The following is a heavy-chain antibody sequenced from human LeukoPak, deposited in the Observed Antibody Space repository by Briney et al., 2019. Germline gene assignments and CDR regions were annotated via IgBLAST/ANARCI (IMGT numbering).Heavy chain of an antibody. V-gene: IGHV3-74*01. D-gene: IGHD2-2*01. Sequence: PGGSLRLSCAASGFTFSSYWMHWVRQAPGKGLVWVSRINSDGSSTSYADSVKGRFTISRDNAKNTLYLQMNSLRAEDTAVYYCAREDIVVVPAATHFDYWGQGTLVTVSS. CDR1: GFTFSSYW. CDR3: AREDIVVVPAATHFDY. CDR2: INSDGSST. J-gene: IGHJ4*02.